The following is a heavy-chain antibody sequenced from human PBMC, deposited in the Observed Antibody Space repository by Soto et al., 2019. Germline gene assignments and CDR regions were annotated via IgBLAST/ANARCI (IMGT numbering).Heavy chain of an antibody. J-gene: IGHJ4*02. V-gene: IGHV1-69*05. Sequence: GASVKVSCKASGGTFSSYAISWVRQAPGQGLEWMGGIIPIFGTANYAQKFQGRVTITTDTSTNTGYMELRSLTSDDTAVYFCATEPIYYNDGSGYYPLGHWGQGTLVTVSS. CDR3: ATEPIYYNDGSGYYPLGH. CDR1: GGTFSSYA. CDR2: IIPIFGTA. D-gene: IGHD3-22*01.